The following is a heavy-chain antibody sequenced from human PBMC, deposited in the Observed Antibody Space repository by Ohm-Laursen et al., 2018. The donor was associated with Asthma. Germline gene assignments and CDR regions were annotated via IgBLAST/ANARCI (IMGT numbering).Heavy chain of an antibody. J-gene: IGHJ6*02. CDR3: ARDIVVVSRSRGMDV. CDR2: ITPSDGST. Sequence: ASVKVSCKASGYTFTSHFIHWVRQAPGQGLEWMGFITPSDGSTTYAQRLQGRVTMTRDTSTSTVYMGLSSLRSEDTAVYYCARDIVVVSRSRGMDVWGQGTMVTVSS. D-gene: IGHD2-21*01. CDR1: GYTFTSHF. V-gene: IGHV1-46*04.